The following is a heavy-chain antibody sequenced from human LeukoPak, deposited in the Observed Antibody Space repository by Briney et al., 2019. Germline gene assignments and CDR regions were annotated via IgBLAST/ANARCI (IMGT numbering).Heavy chain of an antibody. Sequence: PGGSLRLSCAASRFTVSSNYMSWVRQARGKGRDRVSNIYSCTTTFYADSVKARITISRDNSKKTLYLQMSSLRAEDMAVYYCVRVASRAFDYWSQGTLVTVSS. CDR1: RFTVSSNY. CDR3: VRVASRAFDY. J-gene: IGHJ4*02. V-gene: IGHV3-66*01. CDR2: IYSCTTT.